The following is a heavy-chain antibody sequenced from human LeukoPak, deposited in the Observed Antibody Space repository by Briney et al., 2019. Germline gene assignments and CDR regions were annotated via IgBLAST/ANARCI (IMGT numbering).Heavy chain of an antibody. J-gene: IGHJ4*02. CDR1: GDSISTYY. CDR2: IYSSGNT. Sequence: PSETLSLTCSFSGDSISTYYWSWIRQSPGKGLEWIGHIYSSGNTDFNSSLKSRVTISVDTSKSQFSLRLSSVTATDTAVYYCARLRWQLVGPYSGYWGQGILVTVSS. D-gene: IGHD1-26*01. CDR3: ARLRWQLVGPYSGY. V-gene: IGHV4-59*01.